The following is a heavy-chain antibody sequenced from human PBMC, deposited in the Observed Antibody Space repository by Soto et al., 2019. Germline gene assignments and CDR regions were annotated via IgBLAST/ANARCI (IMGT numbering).Heavy chain of an antibody. V-gene: IGHV1-18*01. CDR1: GYTFTNFG. Sequence: QVQLEQSGDEVKKPGASVKVSCKASGYTFTNFGISWVRQAPGQGLEWMGWISVKNGNTKYAQSLQGRVSVTTDTSTNTAYMELRSLRSDDTAVFYCGRAPLDYQLLGHPYFYMDVWGQGTTVIVSS. CDR2: ISVKNGNT. CDR3: GRAPLDYQLLGHPYFYMDV. D-gene: IGHD2-2*01. J-gene: IGHJ6*03.